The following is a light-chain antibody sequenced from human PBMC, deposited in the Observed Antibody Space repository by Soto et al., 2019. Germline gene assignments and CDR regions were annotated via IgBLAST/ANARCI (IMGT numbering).Light chain of an antibody. CDR2: DAS. J-gene: IGKJ1*01. CDR3: QQYNSYRT. Sequence: KSQSPSTLSASVGDRVTITCRARQSINIWLAWYQQKPGKAPKLLIYDASILESGVPSRFSGSGSGTEFTLTISSLQPDDFATYYCQQYNSYRTFGQGTKVDIK. V-gene: IGKV1-5*01. CDR1: QSINIW.